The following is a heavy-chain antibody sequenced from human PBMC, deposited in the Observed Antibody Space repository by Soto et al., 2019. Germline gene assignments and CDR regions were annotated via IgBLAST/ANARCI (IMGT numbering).Heavy chain of an antibody. D-gene: IGHD3-3*01. V-gene: IGHV4-34*01. Sequence: SETLSLTCGVNGGSFSGYSWNWIRQPPGKGLEWIGEINPSGGTKYSPSLNSRVSISVDSSKNQFSLKLTSVTSADTAVYYCARGSMIFGVVALSNWFDPWGQGTLVTVSS. CDR1: GGSFSGYS. J-gene: IGHJ5*02. CDR3: ARGSMIFGVVALSNWFDP. CDR2: INPSGGT.